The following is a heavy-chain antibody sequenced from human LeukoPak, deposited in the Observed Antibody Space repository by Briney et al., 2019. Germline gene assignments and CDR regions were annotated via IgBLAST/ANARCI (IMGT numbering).Heavy chain of an antibody. D-gene: IGHD4/OR15-4a*01. Sequence: GGSLRLSCAASGFTFSTYAMNWVRQAPGKGLEYVSSIDSSGRNTFSADSVKGRFTVSRDNAKNSLFPQMNSLRAEDTALYYCEREDHGGKGVIDIWGQGTMVSVSS. CDR2: IDSSGRNT. J-gene: IGHJ3*02. CDR3: EREDHGGKGVIDI. CDR1: GFTFSTYA. V-gene: IGHV3-21*01.